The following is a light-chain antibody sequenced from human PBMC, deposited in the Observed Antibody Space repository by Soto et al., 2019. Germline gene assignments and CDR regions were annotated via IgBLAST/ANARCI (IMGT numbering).Light chain of an antibody. CDR1: HNIYSW. V-gene: IGKV1-5*01. Sequence: DIQMTQSPSTLSASVGDRVTITCRASHNIYSWFAWYQQKPGKAPRLLIHGASTLESGVPSRFSGRGSGTEFTLSISSLQPDDFATYYCQQYNYYWTFGQGTKVDIK. CDR2: GAS. CDR3: QQYNYYWT. J-gene: IGKJ1*01.